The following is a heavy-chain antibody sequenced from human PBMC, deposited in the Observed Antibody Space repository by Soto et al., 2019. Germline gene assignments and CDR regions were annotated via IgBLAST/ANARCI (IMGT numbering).Heavy chain of an antibody. Sequence: VGSLRLSCAASGFTFSNAWMSWVRQAPGKGLEWVGRIKSKTDGGTTDYAAPVKGRFTISRDDSKNTLYLQMNSLKTEDTAVYYCTTGDIAPGQRGQRGYYYYYGMDVWGQGTTVTVSS. CDR2: IKSKTDGGTT. D-gene: IGHD5-12*01. V-gene: IGHV3-15*01. J-gene: IGHJ6*02. CDR3: TTGDIAPGQRGQRGYYYYYGMDV. CDR1: GFTFSNAW.